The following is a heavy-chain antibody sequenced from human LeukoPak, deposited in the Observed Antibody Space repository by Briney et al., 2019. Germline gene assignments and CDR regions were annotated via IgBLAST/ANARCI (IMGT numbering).Heavy chain of an antibody. J-gene: IGHJ4*02. CDR2: ISGSSSSI. CDR1: GFTFSTFG. V-gene: IGHV3-21*06. CDR3: ARGGYSYDY. Sequence: GGSLRLSCAASGFTFSTFGMNWVRQAPGKGLEWVSSISGSSSSIYYADSVKGRFTISRDNAKNSLYLQMNSLRAEDTAVYYCARGGYSYDYWCQGTLVTVSS. D-gene: IGHD5-18*01.